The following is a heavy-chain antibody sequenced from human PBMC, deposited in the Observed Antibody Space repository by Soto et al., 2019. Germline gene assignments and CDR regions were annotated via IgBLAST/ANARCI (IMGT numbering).Heavy chain of an antibody. CDR3: ARVRTGGLNGMDV. Sequence: SETLSLTCAVHGGSFSSYYWTWIRQPPGKGLEYIGEINYIGSTNNNPSLKSRVTISIDTSKKQFSLRLSSVTAADTAVYYCARVRTGGLNGMDVWGQGTPVTVYS. D-gene: IGHD2-8*02. CDR2: INYIGST. J-gene: IGHJ6*02. CDR1: GGSFSSYY. V-gene: IGHV4-34*01.